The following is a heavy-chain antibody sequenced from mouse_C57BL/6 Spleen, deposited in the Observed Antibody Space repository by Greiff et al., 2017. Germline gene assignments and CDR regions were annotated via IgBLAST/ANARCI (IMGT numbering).Heavy chain of an antibody. J-gene: IGHJ2*01. Sequence: EVQLVESGPGMVKPSQSLSLTCTVTGYSIASGYDWHWIRHFPGNKLEWMGYISYSGSTNYNPSLKSRISITHDTSKNHFFLKLNSVTTEDTATYYCAREGDYFDYWGQGTTLTVSS. CDR3: AREGDYFDY. CDR1: GYSIASGYD. V-gene: IGHV3-1*01. CDR2: ISYSGST.